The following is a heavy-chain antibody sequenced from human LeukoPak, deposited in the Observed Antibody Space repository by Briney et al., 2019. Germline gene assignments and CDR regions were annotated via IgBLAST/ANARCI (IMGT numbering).Heavy chain of an antibody. J-gene: IGHJ4*02. CDR3: ARHELPGMSVSAGFDY. Sequence: SETLSLTCTVSGGPISSYYWSWIRQPPGKGLEWIGNIYYSGSTNYNPSLKSRVTISVDTSKNQFSLKLSSVTAADTAFYYCARHELPGMSVSAGFDYWGQGALVTVSS. CDR2: IYYSGST. V-gene: IGHV4-59*08. D-gene: IGHD6-19*01. CDR1: GGPISSYY.